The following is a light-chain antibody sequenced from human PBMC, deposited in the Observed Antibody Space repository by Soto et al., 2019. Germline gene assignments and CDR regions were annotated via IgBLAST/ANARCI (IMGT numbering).Light chain of an antibody. CDR1: SSNIGAGYD. J-gene: IGLJ2*01. V-gene: IGLV1-40*01. CDR2: GNS. CDR3: QSYDSRLSGSV. Sequence: QSVLTQPPSVSGAPGQRVTISCTGSSSNIGAGYDVHWYQQRPGTAPKLLIYGNSNRPSGVPDRFSGSKSGTSASLAITGLHAEDEADYYCQSYDSRLSGSVFGGGTKLTVL.